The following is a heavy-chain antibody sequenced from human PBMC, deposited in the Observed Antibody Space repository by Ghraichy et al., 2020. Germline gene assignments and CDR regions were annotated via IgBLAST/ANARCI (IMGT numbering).Heavy chain of an antibody. D-gene: IGHD6-13*01. CDR3: ARHGLGIAVALFDY. Sequence: SETLSLICNVSGASVTSGSFYWAWVRQAPGTGLEWIVSHYYTGTTYSNPSLKSRVTISVDRLKNQFSLNLQSVSTADTAIYYCARHGLGIAVALFDYWGQGALVTVSS. V-gene: IGHV4-39*01. CDR2: HYYTGTT. CDR1: GASVTSGSFY. J-gene: IGHJ4*02.